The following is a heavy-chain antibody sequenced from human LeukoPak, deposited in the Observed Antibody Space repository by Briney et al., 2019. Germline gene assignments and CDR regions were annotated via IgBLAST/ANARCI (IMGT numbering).Heavy chain of an antibody. D-gene: IGHD1-26*01. J-gene: IGHJ4*02. V-gene: IGHV3-11*03. CDR3: ASSRSYYPADY. CDR1: GFTFSDYY. CDR2: ISSSNTYT. Sequence: GGSLRLSCAASGFTFSDYYMNWIRQAPGKGLEWVSYISSSNTYTNYAGSVKGRFTISRDDAKNSLYLQMNSLRAEDTAVYYCASSRSYYPADYWGQGTPVTVSS.